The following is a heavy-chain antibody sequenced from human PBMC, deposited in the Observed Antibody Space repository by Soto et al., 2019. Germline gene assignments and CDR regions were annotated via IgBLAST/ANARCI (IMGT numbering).Heavy chain of an antibody. Sequence: QVQLQQWGAGLLKPSETLSLTCAVYGGSFSGYYWSWIRQPPGKGLEWIGEINHSGSTNYNPSLKSRVTISVDTSKNQFSLKLSSVTAADTAVYYCARGRIAAAGTLFDPWGQGTLVTVSS. CDR2: INHSGST. D-gene: IGHD6-13*01. V-gene: IGHV4-34*01. CDR3: ARGRIAAAGTLFDP. J-gene: IGHJ5*02. CDR1: GGSFSGYY.